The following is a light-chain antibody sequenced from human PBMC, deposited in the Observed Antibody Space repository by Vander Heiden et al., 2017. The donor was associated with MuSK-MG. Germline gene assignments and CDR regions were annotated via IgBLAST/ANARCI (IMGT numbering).Light chain of an antibody. CDR1: ILRTFS. CDR3: NSRDISGHQVV. V-gene: IGLV3-19*01. Sequence: SSELTQDPAVSVALGQTVTIPCRGDILRTFSTSWYQQKPGQAPILVFYDNDNRPSGIPDRFSASKSGNTASLTITGTRAEDEADYYCNSRDISGHQVVLGGGTKLNV. CDR2: DND. J-gene: IGLJ2*01.